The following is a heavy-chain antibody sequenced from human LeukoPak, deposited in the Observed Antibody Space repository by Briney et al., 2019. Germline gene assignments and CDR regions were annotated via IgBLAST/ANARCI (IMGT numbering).Heavy chain of an antibody. CDR3: TRGAAGTGAADY. J-gene: IGHJ4*02. V-gene: IGHV4-59*01. D-gene: IGHD6-13*01. CDR2: THYSGST. CDR1: GGSISSYY. Sequence: SETLSLTCTVSGGSISSYYWSWIRQPPEKGLEWIGYTHYSGSTKYNPSLKSRLTMSLDTSKNQFSLRLSSVTAADTAVYFCTRGAAGTGAADYWGQGTLVTVSS.